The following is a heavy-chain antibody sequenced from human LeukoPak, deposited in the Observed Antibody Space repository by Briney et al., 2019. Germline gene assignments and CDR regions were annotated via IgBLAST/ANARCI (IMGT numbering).Heavy chain of an antibody. V-gene: IGHV3-20*04. J-gene: IGHJ4*02. D-gene: IGHD5-24*01. Sequence: PGGSLRLSCAASGFTFDDYGMSWVRQAPGKGLEWVSGINWNGGSTGYADSVKGRFTISRDNAKNSLYLQMNSLRAEDTALYYCARLRLAEMATIELDYWGQGTLVTVSS. CDR1: GFTFDDYG. CDR2: INWNGGST. CDR3: ARLRLAEMATIELDY.